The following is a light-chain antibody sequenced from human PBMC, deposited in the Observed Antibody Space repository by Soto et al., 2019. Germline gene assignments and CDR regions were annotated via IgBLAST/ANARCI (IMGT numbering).Light chain of an antibody. V-gene: IGKV3D-15*01. J-gene: IGKJ5*01. CDR2: GAS. Sequence: DILMTQSPATLSVSPGGRATLACRAAQSVGTRLAWYQHKTGQAPRLLISGASSRATGIPDRFTGSGSETSFTLTISRLQTEDFAPYYCHHYQSGHTITFGHGTRLEIK. CDR3: HHYQSGHTIT. CDR1: QSVGTR.